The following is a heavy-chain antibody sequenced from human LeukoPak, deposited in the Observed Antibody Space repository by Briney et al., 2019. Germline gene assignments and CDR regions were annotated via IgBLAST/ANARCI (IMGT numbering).Heavy chain of an antibody. D-gene: IGHD3-10*01. CDR1: GFTFSSHG. CDR3: ARAPYYYGSGSYYSPEFDY. Sequence: PGGSLRLSCAASGFTFSSHGMNWVRQAPGKGLEWVANIEQDGSEKYYVDSVKGRFTISRDNAKNSLYLQMNSLRAEDTAVYYCARAPYYYGSGSYYSPEFDYWGQGTLVTVSS. J-gene: IGHJ4*02. CDR2: IEQDGSEK. V-gene: IGHV3-7*01.